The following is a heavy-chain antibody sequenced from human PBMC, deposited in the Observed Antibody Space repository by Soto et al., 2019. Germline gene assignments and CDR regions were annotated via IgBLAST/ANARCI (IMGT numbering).Heavy chain of an antibody. J-gene: IGHJ5*02. CDR2: MNPNSGNT. V-gene: IGHV1-8*01. CDR3: ARGLRISWVAFDP. Sequence: GASVKVSCKASGYTFTSYDINWVRQATGQGLEWTGWMNPNSGNTGYAQKFQGRVTITRNTSISTAYMELSSLRSEDTAVYYCARGLRISWVAFDPWGQGTLVTVSS. D-gene: IGHD2-15*01. CDR1: GYTFTSYD.